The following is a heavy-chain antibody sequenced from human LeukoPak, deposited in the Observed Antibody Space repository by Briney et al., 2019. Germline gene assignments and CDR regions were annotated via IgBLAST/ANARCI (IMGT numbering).Heavy chain of an antibody. D-gene: IGHD2-2*02. V-gene: IGHV3-23*01. Sequence: GGSLTLICTASGYTFSSYDMSWARQAPGKGLEWVSAISGSGGSTYYADSVKGRFTISRDNSKNTLYLQMNSLRAEDTAVYYCVRGYCSATSCYISSWNNCFDPWGQGTMVTVSS. CDR1: GYTFSSYD. CDR2: ISGSGGST. J-gene: IGHJ5*02. CDR3: VRGYCSATSCYISSWNNCFDP.